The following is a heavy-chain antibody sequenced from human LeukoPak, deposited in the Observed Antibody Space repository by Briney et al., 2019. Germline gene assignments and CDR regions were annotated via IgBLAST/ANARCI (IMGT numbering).Heavy chain of an antibody. CDR3: ARAVAGHFDF. CDR2: ISSSSSNI. D-gene: IGHD6-19*01. V-gene: IGHV3-21*01. CDR1: GFTFSSYS. Sequence: PGGSPRLSCAASGFTFSSYSMNWVRQAPGKGLEWVSSISSSSSNIYYADSVKGRFTISRDNAKNSLYLQMNSLRAEETAVYYCARAVAGHFDFWGQGTQVTVSS. J-gene: IGHJ4*02.